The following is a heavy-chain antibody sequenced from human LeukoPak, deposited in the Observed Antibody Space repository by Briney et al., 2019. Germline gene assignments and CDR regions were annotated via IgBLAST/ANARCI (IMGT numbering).Heavy chain of an antibody. CDR2: ISNSGESP. CDR1: GFTFSRYA. D-gene: IGHD5-24*01. J-gene: IGHJ4*02. CDR3: AKKSRDGYNPFDY. V-gene: IGHV3-23*01. Sequence: GGSLRLSCAASGFTFSRYAMSWVRQAPGKGLEWVCGISNSGESPYYADSVEGRFTISRDNSKNTLYLEINSLRAEDTAVYYCAKKSRDGYNPFDYVGQGTLVTVSS.